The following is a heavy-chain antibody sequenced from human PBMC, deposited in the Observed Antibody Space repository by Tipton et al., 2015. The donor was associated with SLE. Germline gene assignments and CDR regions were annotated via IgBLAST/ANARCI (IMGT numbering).Heavy chain of an antibody. CDR3: ARDRGSGWFDFDY. CDR2: IYSGGST. Sequence: SLRLSCAASGFIVSSSYMNWVRQAPGKGLEWVSVIYSGGSTYYADSVKGRFTISRDNSKNTLYLQMNSLRAEDTAVYYCARDRGSGWFDFDYWGQGTLVTVSP. V-gene: IGHV3-53*05. D-gene: IGHD6-19*01. J-gene: IGHJ4*02. CDR1: GFIVSSSY.